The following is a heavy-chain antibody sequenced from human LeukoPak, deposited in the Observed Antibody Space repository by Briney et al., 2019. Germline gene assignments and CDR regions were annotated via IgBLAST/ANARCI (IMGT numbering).Heavy chain of an antibody. Sequence: PGGSLRLSCAASGFTFSSYWMSWVRQAPGKGLEWVANIKQDGSEKYYVDSVKGRFTISRDNAKNSLYLQMNSLRAEDTAVYYCAREQGYGDYAFDYWGQGTLVTVSS. D-gene: IGHD4-17*01. J-gene: IGHJ4*02. CDR1: GFTFSSYW. CDR3: AREQGYGDYAFDY. CDR2: IKQDGSEK. V-gene: IGHV3-7*01.